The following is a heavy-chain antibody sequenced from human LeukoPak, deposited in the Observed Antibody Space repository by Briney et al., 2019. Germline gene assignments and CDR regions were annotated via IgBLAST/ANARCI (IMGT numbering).Heavy chain of an antibody. CDR2: IYTSGST. CDR1: GGSISSGSYY. D-gene: IGHD6-19*01. CDR3: ARAPLIAVAGIN. J-gene: IGHJ4*02. V-gene: IGHV4-61*02. Sequence: SETLSLTCTVSGGSISSGSYYWSWIRQPAGKGLEWIGRIYTSGSTNYNPSLKSRVTISVDTSKNQFSLKLSPVTAADTAVYYCARAPLIAVAGINWGQGTLVTVSS.